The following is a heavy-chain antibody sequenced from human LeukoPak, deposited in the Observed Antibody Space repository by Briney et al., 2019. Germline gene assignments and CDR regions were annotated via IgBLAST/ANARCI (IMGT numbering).Heavy chain of an antibody. J-gene: IGHJ4*02. V-gene: IGHV4-61*08. CDR3: ARGTMVRGVLKGPLDY. CDR1: GVSVSSGDYY. CDR2: IYYSGST. D-gene: IGHD3-10*01. Sequence: SETLSLTCTVSGVSVSSGDYYWSWIRQPPGRGLEWIGYIYYSGSTNYNPSLKSRVTISVDTSKYQFSLKLNSVTAADTAVYYCARGTMVRGVLKGPLDYWGQGTLVTVSS.